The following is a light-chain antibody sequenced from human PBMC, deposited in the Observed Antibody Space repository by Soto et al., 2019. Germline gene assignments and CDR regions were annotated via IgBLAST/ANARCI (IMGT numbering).Light chain of an antibody. CDR2: GAS. V-gene: IGKV3-20*01. CDR3: QQYGTSPIT. CDR1: QSVSRNF. Sequence: EIVLTQSPGTLSLSPGERATLSCRASQSVSRNFLAWYQQKPGQAPRLLLSGASSRATGIPDRFSGSGSGTDFSLTISRLEPEDFAVYYCQQYGTSPITFGQGTLLEIK. J-gene: IGKJ5*01.